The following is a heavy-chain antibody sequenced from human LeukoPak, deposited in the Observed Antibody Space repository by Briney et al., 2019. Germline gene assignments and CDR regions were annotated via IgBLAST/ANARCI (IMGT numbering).Heavy chain of an antibody. D-gene: IGHD5-18*01. J-gene: IGHJ4*02. CDR3: AREGGYSYGYYFDY. V-gene: IGHV1-69*06. CDR1: GGTFSSYA. CDR2: IIPIFGTA. Sequence: GSSGKVSCKASGGTFSSYAISWVRQAPGQGLEWMGGIIPIFGTANYAQKFQGRVTITADKSTSTAYMELSSLRSEDTAVYYCAREGGYSYGYYFDYWGQGTLVTVSS.